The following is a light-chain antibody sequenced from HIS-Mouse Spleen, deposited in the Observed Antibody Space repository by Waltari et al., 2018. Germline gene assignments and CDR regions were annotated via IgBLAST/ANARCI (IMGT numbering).Light chain of an antibody. V-gene: IGLV1-51*01. CDR2: DNN. Sequence: QSVLTQPPSVSAAPGQKVTISCPGSSPTIGNNYVSWSQQPPGTAPKLLIYDNNKRPSGIPARFYGSKSGTSVTLGITGLQTGDEADYYCGTWDSSLSAGVFGGGTKLTVL. CDR1: SPTIGNNY. J-gene: IGLJ2*01. CDR3: GTWDSSLSAGV.